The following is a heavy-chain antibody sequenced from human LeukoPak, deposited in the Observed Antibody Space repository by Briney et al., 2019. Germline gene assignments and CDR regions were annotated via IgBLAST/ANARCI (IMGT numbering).Heavy chain of an antibody. D-gene: IGHD6-6*01. V-gene: IGHV4-31*03. CDR1: GGSISSGGYY. Sequence: SETLSLTCTVSGGSISSGGYYWSWIRQHPGKGLEWIGYIYYSGSTYYNPSLKSRVTISVDTSKNQFSLKLSSVTAADTAVYYCARALKLPASYSSSSHFDYWGQGTLVTVSS. CDR2: IYYSGST. CDR3: ARALKLPASYSSSSHFDY. J-gene: IGHJ4*02.